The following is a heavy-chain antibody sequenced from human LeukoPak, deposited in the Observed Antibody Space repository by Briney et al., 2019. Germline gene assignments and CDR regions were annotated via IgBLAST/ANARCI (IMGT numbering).Heavy chain of an antibody. D-gene: IGHD3-22*01. V-gene: IGHV3-11*01. CDR2: ISSSGRTI. Sequence: GGSLRLSCAASGFTFSDYYMSWMRQAPGKGLEWVSYISSSGRTIYYAHSVKGRFTISRDNAKNSLYLQMNSLRAEDTAVYYCARDSGSGYYREAFDIWGQGTMVTVSS. J-gene: IGHJ3*02. CDR1: GFTFSDYY. CDR3: ARDSGSGYYREAFDI.